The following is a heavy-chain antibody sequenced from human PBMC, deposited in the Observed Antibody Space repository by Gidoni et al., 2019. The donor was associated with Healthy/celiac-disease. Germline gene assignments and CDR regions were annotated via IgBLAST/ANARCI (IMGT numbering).Heavy chain of an antibody. D-gene: IGHD6-6*01. CDR3: AKDLGLWDSSSPFDY. V-gene: IGHV3-23*01. Sequence: EVQVLESGGGLVQPGGSLRLSCAASGFTFSSYAMNWVRQAPGKGLEWVLTISGSGGSTYSADSVKGRFTISRDNSKNTLYLQINSLRAEDTAVYYCAKDLGLWDSSSPFDYWGQGTLVTVSS. CDR1: GFTFSSYA. CDR2: ISGSGGST. J-gene: IGHJ4*02.